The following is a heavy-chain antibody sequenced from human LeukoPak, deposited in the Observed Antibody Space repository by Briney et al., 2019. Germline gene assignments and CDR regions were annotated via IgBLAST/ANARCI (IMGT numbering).Heavy chain of an antibody. CDR1: GSTFTSYD. CDR2: MNPDCGNT. CDR3: ARAKRLGGNYYFDY. Sequence: ASVKVSCKASGSTFTSYDINWVRQATGQGLEWMGWMNPDCGNTGYAQKFQGRVTMTRNTSISTAYMELSSLRSEDTAVYYCARAKRLGGNYYFDYWGQGTLVAVSS. J-gene: IGHJ4*02. D-gene: IGHD3-16*01. V-gene: IGHV1-8*01.